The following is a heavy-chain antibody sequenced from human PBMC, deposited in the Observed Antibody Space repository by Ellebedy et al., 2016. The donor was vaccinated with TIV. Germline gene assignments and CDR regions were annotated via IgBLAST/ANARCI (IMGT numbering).Heavy chain of an antibody. CDR3: AKISPTHRGAFDI. J-gene: IGHJ3*02. D-gene: IGHD3-3*02. V-gene: IGHV3-23*01. CDR1: GFTFSSYA. Sequence: GESLKISCEASGFTFSSYAMSWLRQAPGKGLEWVSVFGGRSTTTYYADSVKGRFTLSRDNSKNTLFLHMNSLRGDDTARYYCAKISPTHRGAFDIWGQGTMVTVSS. CDR2: FGGRSTTT.